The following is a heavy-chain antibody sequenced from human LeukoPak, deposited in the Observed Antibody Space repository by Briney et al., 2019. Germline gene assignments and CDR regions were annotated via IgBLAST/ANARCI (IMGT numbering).Heavy chain of an antibody. Sequence: GGSLRLSCAASGFTFDEYGMSWVRQAPGKGLEWVSGINWNGGSTGYADSVKGRFTISRDNAKNSLYLQVNSLRAEDTALYYCASTGRAVVVPAAIIVADYYYYYMDVWGKGPTVTVSS. J-gene: IGHJ6*03. CDR1: GFTFDEYG. CDR3: ASTGRAVVVPAAIIVADYYYYYMDV. D-gene: IGHD2-2*02. V-gene: IGHV3-20*04. CDR2: INWNGGST.